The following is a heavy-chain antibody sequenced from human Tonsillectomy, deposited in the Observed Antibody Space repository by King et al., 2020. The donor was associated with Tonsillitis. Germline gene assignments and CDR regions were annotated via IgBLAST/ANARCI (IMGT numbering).Heavy chain of an antibody. CDR1: GFTFSTYV. V-gene: IGHV3-30*04. D-gene: IGHD1-26*01. J-gene: IGHJ4*02. CDR2: ISYDESDK. CDR3: ARDPPFGGRSVFDY. Sequence: VQLVESGGGVVQPGRSLRLSCAASGFTFSTYVMHWVRQAPGKGLEWVAVISYDESDKHYADSVRGRFTISRDNSKNTLYLQMNSLRDEDTAVYYCARDPPFGGRSVFDYWAQGTLVTVPS.